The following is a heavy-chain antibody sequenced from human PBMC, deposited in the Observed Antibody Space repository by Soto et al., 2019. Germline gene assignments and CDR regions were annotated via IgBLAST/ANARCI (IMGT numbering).Heavy chain of an antibody. Sequence: GASVKVSCKASGGTFSSYAISWVRQAPGQGLEWMGGIIPIFGTADYAQKFQGRVTITADESTSTAYMELSSLRSEDTAVYYCASTEYCSSTSCYTGMDVWGQGTTVTVSS. J-gene: IGHJ6*02. CDR1: GGTFSSYA. V-gene: IGHV1-69*13. CDR3: ASTEYCSSTSCYTGMDV. D-gene: IGHD2-2*02. CDR2: IIPIFGTA.